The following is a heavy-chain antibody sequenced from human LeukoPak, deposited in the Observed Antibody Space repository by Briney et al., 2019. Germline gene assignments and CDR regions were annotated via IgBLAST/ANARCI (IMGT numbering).Heavy chain of an antibody. V-gene: IGHV4-34*01. Sequence: KPSETLSLTCAVYGGSFSGYYWSWIRQPPGKGLEWIGEINHSGSTNYNPSLKSRVTISVDTSKNQFSLKLSSVTAADTAVYYCARHWRGRSYYYYYCMDVWGKGTTVTISS. J-gene: IGHJ6*03. CDR3: ARHWRGRSYYYYYCMDV. CDR2: INHSGST. CDR1: GGSFSGYY.